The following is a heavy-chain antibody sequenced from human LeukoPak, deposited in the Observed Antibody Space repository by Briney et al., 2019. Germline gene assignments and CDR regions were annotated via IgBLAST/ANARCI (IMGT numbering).Heavy chain of an antibody. CDR2: INPNSGGT. V-gene: IGHV1-2*02. D-gene: IGHD2-15*01. CDR3: ARDRASIVVVAAMGAHY. CDR1: GYTFTGYY. Sequence: ASVKVSCKASGYTFTGYYMHWVRQAPGQGLEWMGWINPNSGGTNYAQKFQGRVTMTRDTSISTAYMELSRLRSDDTAVYYCARDRASIVVVAAMGAHYWGQGTLVTVSS. J-gene: IGHJ4*02.